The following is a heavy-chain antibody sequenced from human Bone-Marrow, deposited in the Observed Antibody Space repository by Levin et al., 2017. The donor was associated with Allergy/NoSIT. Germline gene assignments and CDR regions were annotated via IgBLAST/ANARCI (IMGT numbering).Heavy chain of an antibody. D-gene: IGHD4-17*01. V-gene: IGHV3-23*01. CDR1: GFIFRNYA. CDR3: ASTKVEGGDYLEYIDR. J-gene: IGHJ4*02. Sequence: GGSLRLSCVASGFIFRNYAMTWVRQAPGKGLEWVSSITGGGTTTYYADSVKGRFTISRDNSKNTLYLQMNSLRAEDKAVYFCASTKVEGGDYLEYIDRWGQGGLDTVS. CDR2: ITGGGTTT.